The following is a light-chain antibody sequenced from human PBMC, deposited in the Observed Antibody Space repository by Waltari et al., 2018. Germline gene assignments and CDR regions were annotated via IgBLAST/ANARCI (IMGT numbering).Light chain of an antibody. V-gene: IGLV4-69*01. J-gene: IGLJ3*02. CDR3: QTGGHGTWV. Sequence: QLVLTQSPSASASLGAPVKLTCTLTSGHLSNGIAWPPQQPEKGPRNLMKVNSDGSHSKGDEIPDRFSGSSSGAERYLTISSLQSEDEADYYCQTGGHGTWVFGGGTKLTVL. CDR1: SGHLSNG. CDR2: VNSDGSH.